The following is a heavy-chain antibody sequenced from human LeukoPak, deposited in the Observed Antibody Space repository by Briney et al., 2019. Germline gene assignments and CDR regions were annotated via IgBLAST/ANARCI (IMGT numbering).Heavy chain of an antibody. J-gene: IGHJ4*02. CDR3: ARDWGSSWYRGYFDY. V-gene: IGHV4-34*01. CDR2: INHSGST. D-gene: IGHD6-13*01. CDR1: GGSFSGYY. Sequence: SETLSLTCAVYGGSFSGYYWSWIRQPPGKGLEWIGEINHSGSTNYNPSLKSRVTISVDTSKNQLSLKLSSVTAADTAVYYCARDWGSSWYRGYFDYWGQGTLVTVSS.